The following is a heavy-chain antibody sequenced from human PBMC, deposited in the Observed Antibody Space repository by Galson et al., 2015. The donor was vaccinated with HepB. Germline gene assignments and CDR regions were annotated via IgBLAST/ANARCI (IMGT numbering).Heavy chain of an antibody. CDR1: RYTFTSYY. D-gene: IGHD3-16*01. Sequence: SVKVSCKASRYTFTSYYMHWVRQAPGQGLEWMGRINPNSGSTNYAQKFQGRVTMTRDTSMSTAYMELSRLRSDDTAVYYCARGGAVLGGEVNWFAPWGQGTLVTVSS. J-gene: IGHJ5*02. V-gene: IGHV1-2*02. CDR2: INPNSGST. CDR3: ARGGAVLGGEVNWFAP.